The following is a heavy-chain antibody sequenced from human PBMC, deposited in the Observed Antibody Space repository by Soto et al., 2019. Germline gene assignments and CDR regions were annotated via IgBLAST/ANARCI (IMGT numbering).Heavy chain of an antibody. J-gene: IGHJ3*01. CDR1: GFTFSSFA. D-gene: IGHD3-16*01. V-gene: IGHV3-30*04. CDR2: ISFNGLSQ. CDR3: ARGGRGLRGAFDV. Sequence: QEILVESGGGVVQSGTSLRLSCAASGFTFSSFAMHWVRQAPGKGLEWVSVISFNGLSQFYADSVRGRVTVSRDNSKNTLYLQLDSLRPDDTAVYSCARGGRGLRGAFDVRGQGTEVSVS.